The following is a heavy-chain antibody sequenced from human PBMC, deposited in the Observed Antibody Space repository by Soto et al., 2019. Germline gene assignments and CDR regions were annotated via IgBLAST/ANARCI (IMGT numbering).Heavy chain of an antibody. V-gene: IGHV4-31*03. D-gene: IGHD1-7*01. Sequence: SETLSLTCTVSGGSISSGGYYWSWIRQHPGKGLEWIGYIYYSGSTYYNPSLKSRVTISVDTSKNQFSLKLSSVTAADTAVYYCAGGTGTSPNLYYYYGMDVWGQGTTVTVSS. CDR2: IYYSGST. J-gene: IGHJ6*02. CDR3: AGGTGTSPNLYYYYGMDV. CDR1: GGSISSGGYY.